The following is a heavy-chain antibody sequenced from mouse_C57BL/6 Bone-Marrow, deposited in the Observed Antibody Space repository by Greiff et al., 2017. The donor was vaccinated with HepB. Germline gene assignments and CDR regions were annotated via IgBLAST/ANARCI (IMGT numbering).Heavy chain of an antibody. J-gene: IGHJ2*01. CDR1: GYTFTSYG. D-gene: IGHD2-3*01. CDR3: ARVDGYYSAFDY. Sequence: VQLQQSGAELARPGASVKLSCKASGYTFTSYGISWVKQRTGQGLEWIGEIYPRSGNTYYNEKFKGKATLTADKSSSTAYMELRSLTSEDSAVYFCARVDGYYSAFDYWGQGTTLTVSS. CDR2: IYPRSGNT. V-gene: IGHV1-81*01.